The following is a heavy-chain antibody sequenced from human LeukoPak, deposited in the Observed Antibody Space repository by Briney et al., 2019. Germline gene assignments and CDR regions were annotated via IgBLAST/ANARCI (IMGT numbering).Heavy chain of an antibody. CDR1: GYTFTSYD. J-gene: IGHJ4*02. Sequence: ASVKVSCKASGYTFTSYDINWVRQATGQGLEWMGWMNPNSGNTGYAQKFQGRVTMTRNTSISTAYMELSSLRSEDTAVYYCARGTHEVGYSSGWQFVSVWTFWGQGTLVIVSS. V-gene: IGHV1-8*01. CDR2: MNPNSGNT. CDR3: ARGTHEVGYSSGWQFVSVWTF. D-gene: IGHD6-19*01.